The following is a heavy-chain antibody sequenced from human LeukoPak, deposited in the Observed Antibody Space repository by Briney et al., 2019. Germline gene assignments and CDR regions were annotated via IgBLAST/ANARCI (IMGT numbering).Heavy chain of an antibody. Sequence: EASVKVSCKASGGTFSSYAISWVRQAPGQGLEWMGGIIPIFGTANYAQKFQGRVTITAYESTSTAYMELSSLRSEDTAVYYCARQHFLYGDYQFFDYWGQGTLVTVSS. D-gene: IGHD4-17*01. CDR3: ARQHFLYGDYQFFDY. CDR2: IIPIFGTA. CDR1: GGTFSSYA. J-gene: IGHJ4*02. V-gene: IGHV1-69*13.